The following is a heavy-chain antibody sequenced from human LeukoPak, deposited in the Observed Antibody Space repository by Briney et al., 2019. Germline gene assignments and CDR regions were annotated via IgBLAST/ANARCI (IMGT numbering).Heavy chain of an antibody. J-gene: IGHJ3*02. CDR2: IYYSGST. CDR3: AGYCGGDCGTEQFAFDI. D-gene: IGHD2-21*02. V-gene: IGHV4-59*05. CDR1: GFTFSSYS. Sequence: GSLRLSCAASGFTFSSYSMNWVRQPPGKGLEWIGSIYYSGSTYYNPSLKSRVTISVDTSKNQFSLKLSSVTAADTAVYYCAGYCGGDCGTEQFAFDIWGQGTMVTVSS.